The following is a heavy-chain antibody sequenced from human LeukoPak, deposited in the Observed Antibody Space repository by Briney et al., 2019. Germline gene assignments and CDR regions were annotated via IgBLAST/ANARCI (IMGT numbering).Heavy chain of an antibody. V-gene: IGHV3-9*01. CDR2: ISWNSGSI. CDR3: AKGFYYDSSGYYY. CDR1: GFTFDDYA. J-gene: IGHJ4*02. Sequence: ARSLRLSCAASGFTFDDYAMHWVRQAPGKGLELGSGISWNSGSIGYADSVKGRFTISRDNAKNSLYLQMNSLRAEGTALYYCAKGFYYDSSGYYYCGQGTLVTVSS. D-gene: IGHD3-22*01.